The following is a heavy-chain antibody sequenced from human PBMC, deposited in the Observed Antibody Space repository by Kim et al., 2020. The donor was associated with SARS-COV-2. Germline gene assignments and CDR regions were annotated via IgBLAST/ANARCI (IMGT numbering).Heavy chain of an antibody. CDR1: GFTFTSYS. V-gene: IGHV3-48*02. CDR3: ARDPGSGGWHYYDMDV. Sequence: GGSLRLSCAASGFTFTSYSMNWVRQAPGKGLEWISYISSRRNTIHYADSVKGRFTISRDNAKNSLYLQMNSLRDEDTAVYYCARDPGSGGWHYYDMDVWGQGTTVTVSS. D-gene: IGHD6-19*01. CDR2: ISSRRNTI. J-gene: IGHJ6*02.